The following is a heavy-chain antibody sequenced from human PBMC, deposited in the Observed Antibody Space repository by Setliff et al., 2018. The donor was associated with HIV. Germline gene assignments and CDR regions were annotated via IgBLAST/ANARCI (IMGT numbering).Heavy chain of an antibody. V-gene: IGHV7-4-1*02. CDR2: INTHTGSP. CDR3: ARALYGDYGGDINWLDP. CDR1: GYTFINYA. Sequence: ASVKVSCKASGYTFINYAMNWVRQAPGQGLEWMGWINTHTGSPTYAQAFTGRLVFSVDTSVTTAYLQISSLKADDTAVYYCARALYGDYGGDINWLDPWGQGTLVTVSS. D-gene: IGHD4-17*01. J-gene: IGHJ5*02.